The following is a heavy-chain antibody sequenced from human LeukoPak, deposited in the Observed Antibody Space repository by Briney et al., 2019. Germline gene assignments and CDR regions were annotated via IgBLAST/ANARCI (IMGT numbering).Heavy chain of an antibody. CDR3: AKAFGSSSRHWFDS. CDR1: GFTFSSYA. CDR2: ISGSGGST. J-gene: IGHJ5*01. D-gene: IGHD6-6*01. Sequence: QAGGSLRLSCAASGFTFSSYAMSWVRQAPGKGLEWVSAISGSGGSTYYADSVKGRFTISRDNSKNTLYLQMNSLRAEDTAVYYCAKAFGSSSRHWFDSWGQGTRVTVSS. V-gene: IGHV3-23*01.